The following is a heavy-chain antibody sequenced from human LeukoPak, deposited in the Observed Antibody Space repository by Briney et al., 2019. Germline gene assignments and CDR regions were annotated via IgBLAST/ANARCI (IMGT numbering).Heavy chain of an antibody. Sequence: GGSLRLSCAASGFTFRTYDFHWVRQVKRIGLEWVSGIGTAGDTYYADSVKGRFTISRDNSKNTLYLQMNSLRAEDTAVYYCANSDYGDYFSYYYYGMDVWGQGTTVTVSS. CDR1: GFTFRTYD. V-gene: IGHV3-13*01. CDR2: IGTAGDT. CDR3: ANSDYGDYFSYYYYGMDV. J-gene: IGHJ6*02. D-gene: IGHD4-17*01.